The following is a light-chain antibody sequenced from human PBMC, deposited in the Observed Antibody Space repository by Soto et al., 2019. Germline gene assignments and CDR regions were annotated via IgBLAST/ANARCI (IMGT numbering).Light chain of an antibody. V-gene: IGKV1-5*03. CDR2: KAS. J-gene: IGKJ2*01. Sequence: DIQRTQSPSTLSAYVGDRVTITCRASQSISSWLAWYQQKPGKAPKLLIYKASSLESGVPSRFSGSGSGTEFTLTISSLQPDDFATYYCQQYNSYHTFGQGTKVDIK. CDR1: QSISSW. CDR3: QQYNSYHT.